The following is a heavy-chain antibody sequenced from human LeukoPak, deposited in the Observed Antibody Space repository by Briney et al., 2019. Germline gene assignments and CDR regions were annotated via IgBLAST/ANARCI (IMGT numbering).Heavy chain of an antibody. V-gene: IGHV3-48*01. CDR1: AFVFSNYN. D-gene: IGHD4-17*01. CDR3: ARGTVTQDWYFDL. Sequence: GGSLRLSCVASAFVFSNYNMNWVRQAPGKGLEWISYISHSSSAMYYADSVKGRFTISRDNAKNSLFLQMSSLRAEDTALYYCARGTVTQDWYFDLWGRGTLVTVSS. J-gene: IGHJ2*01. CDR2: ISHSSSAM.